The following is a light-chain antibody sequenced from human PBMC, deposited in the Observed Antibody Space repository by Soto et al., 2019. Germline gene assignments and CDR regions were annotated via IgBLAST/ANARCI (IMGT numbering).Light chain of an antibody. CDR2: KAS. CDR3: QQYHSWPPRT. J-gene: IGKJ1*01. V-gene: IGKV1-5*03. CDR1: QSISSW. Sequence: DIQMTQSPSTLSASVGDRFTITCRSSQSISSWLAWYQQKPGKAPKLLIYKASSLESGVPSRFSGSGSGTEFTLTISSLQSEDFAVYYCQQYHSWPPRTFGQGTKV.